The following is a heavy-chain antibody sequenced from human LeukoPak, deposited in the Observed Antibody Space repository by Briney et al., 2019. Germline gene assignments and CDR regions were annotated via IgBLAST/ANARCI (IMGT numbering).Heavy chain of an antibody. Sequence: GGSLRLSCAASGFTFSSYAMHWVRQAPGKGLEWVAVISYDGSNKYYADSVKGRFTISRDNSKNTLYLQMNSLRAEDTAVYYCARDREEVATIAADYWGQGTLVTVSS. CDR1: GFTFSSYA. V-gene: IGHV3-30-3*01. CDR3: ARDREEVATIAADY. J-gene: IGHJ4*02. CDR2: ISYDGSNK. D-gene: IGHD5-12*01.